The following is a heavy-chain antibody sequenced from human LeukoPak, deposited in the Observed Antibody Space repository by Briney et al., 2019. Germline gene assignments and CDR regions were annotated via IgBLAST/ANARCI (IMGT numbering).Heavy chain of an antibody. J-gene: IGHJ4*02. CDR1: GFSLSISGVG. D-gene: IGHD6-19*01. CDR2: IYWDDDK. Sequence: SGPTLVKPTQTLTLTCTFSGFSLSISGVGVGWIRQPPGKALEWLALIYWDDDKRYSPSLKSRLTITKDTSKDQVVLTMTNMDPVDTATYYFAHSLGGRFFDYWGQGTLVTVSS. CDR3: AHSLGGRFFDY. V-gene: IGHV2-5*02.